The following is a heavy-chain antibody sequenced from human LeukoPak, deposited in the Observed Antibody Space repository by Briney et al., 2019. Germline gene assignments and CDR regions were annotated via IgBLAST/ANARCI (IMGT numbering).Heavy chain of an antibody. CDR2: ISAYNGNT. V-gene: IGHV1-18*01. J-gene: IGHJ6*02. CDR1: GYTFTSYG. Sequence: ASVKVSCKASGYTFTSYGISWVRQAPGQGLEWMGWISAYNGNTNYAQKLQGRVTMTTDTSTSTAYTELRSLRSDDTAVYYCARDGKRRLRFLEWSREASYGMDVWGQGTTVTVSS. CDR3: ARDGKRRLRFLEWSREASYGMDV. D-gene: IGHD3-3*01.